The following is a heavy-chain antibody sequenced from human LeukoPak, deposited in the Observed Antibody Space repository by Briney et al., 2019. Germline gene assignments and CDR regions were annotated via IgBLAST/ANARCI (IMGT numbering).Heavy chain of an antibody. V-gene: IGHV3-30*02. D-gene: IGHD3-3*01. J-gene: IGHJ4*02. CDR3: AKTPITIFGVVIPNFDY. CDR1: GFTFSDYH. CDR2: IWYDGSNK. Sequence: GGSLRLSCAASGFTFSDYHMHWVRQAPGKGLEWVAFIWYDGSNKYYADPVKGRFTISRDDSTNTLYLQMNSLRAEDTAVYYCAKTPITIFGVVIPNFDYWGQGTLVTVSS.